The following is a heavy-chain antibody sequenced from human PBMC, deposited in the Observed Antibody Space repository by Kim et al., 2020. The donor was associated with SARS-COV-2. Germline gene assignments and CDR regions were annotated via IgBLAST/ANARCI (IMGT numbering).Heavy chain of an antibody. CDR2: INAGNGNT. Sequence: ASVKVSCKASGYTFTSYAMHWVRQAPGQRLEWMGWINAGNGNTKYSQKFQGRVTITRDTSASTAYMELSSLRSEDTAVYYCARGLYVGEVRGVIHYYYYGMDVWGQGTTVTVSS. V-gene: IGHV1-3*01. CDR3: ARGLYVGEVRGVIHYYYYGMDV. CDR1: GYTFTSYA. J-gene: IGHJ6*02. D-gene: IGHD3-10*01.